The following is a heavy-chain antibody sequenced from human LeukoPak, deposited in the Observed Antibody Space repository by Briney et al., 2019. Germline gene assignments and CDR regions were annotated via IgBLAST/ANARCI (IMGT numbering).Heavy chain of an antibody. D-gene: IGHD6-13*01. Sequence: ASVKVSCKASGYTFTNYAISWVRQAPGQGLEWMGWISVYSDDTKSAQNLQGRITMTKDTSTSTAYMELRSLRSDDTAVYYCARRGFIAAADLFYYYYYYMDVWGKGTTVTVSS. V-gene: IGHV1-18*01. CDR1: GYTFTNYA. CDR2: ISVYSDDT. CDR3: ARRGFIAAADLFYYYYYYMDV. J-gene: IGHJ6*03.